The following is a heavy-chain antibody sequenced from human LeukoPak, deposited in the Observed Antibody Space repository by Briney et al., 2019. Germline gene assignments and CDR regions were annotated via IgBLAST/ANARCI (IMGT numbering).Heavy chain of an antibody. Sequence: SETLSLTCAVYIDSFTNYYWNWIRQTPGKGLEWIGEVNDSGGTNINPSLRSRVTISVDTSKTQFSLNLSSVTAADTAVYYCARHGTESVYYYYMDVWGKGTTVTVSS. CDR1: IDSFTNYY. CDR2: VNDSGGT. D-gene: IGHD1-1*01. CDR3: ARHGTESVYYYYMDV. J-gene: IGHJ6*03. V-gene: IGHV4-34*01.